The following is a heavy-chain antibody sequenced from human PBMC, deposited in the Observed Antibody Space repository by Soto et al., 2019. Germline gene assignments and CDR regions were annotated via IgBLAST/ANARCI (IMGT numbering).Heavy chain of an antibody. CDR1: GYTFTSYA. CDR3: ARGQRYYYGSGSYGVFDN. CDR2: ISAYNGNP. J-gene: IGHJ4*02. V-gene: IGHV1-18*01. D-gene: IGHD3-10*01. Sequence: ASVKVSCKASGYTFTSYAISWVRQAPGQGLEWMGWISAYNGNPNYAQNLQGRVTMTTDTSTSTAYMELRSLRSDDTAVYYCARGQRYYYGSGSYGVFDNWGQGTLVTVS.